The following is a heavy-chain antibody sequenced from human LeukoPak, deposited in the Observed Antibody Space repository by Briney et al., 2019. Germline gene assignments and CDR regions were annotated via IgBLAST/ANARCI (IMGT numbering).Heavy chain of an antibody. CDR2: IHFSGTT. Sequence: PSETLSLTCTVSGDSISSSGYYWGWIRQPPGKGLEWIGIIHFSGTTYYNPSLKSRVTISVDTSKNKFSLKLTSVTAADTAVYYCARFRGVVSSSLLDFWGQGTLVTVSS. CDR3: ARFRGVVSSSLLDF. D-gene: IGHD3-10*01. J-gene: IGHJ4*02. V-gene: IGHV4-39*01. CDR1: GDSISSSGYY.